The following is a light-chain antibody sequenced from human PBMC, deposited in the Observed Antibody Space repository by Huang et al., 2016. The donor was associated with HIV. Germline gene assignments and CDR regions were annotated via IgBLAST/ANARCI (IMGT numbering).Light chain of an antibody. CDR2: GAS. CDR1: QSVSSD. Sequence: EIVLTQSPATLSLSPGERATLSYRASQSVSSDLDWYQQKAGQAPRLLIYGASNRATGIPARFSGSGSGTDFTLTISSLEPEDFAVYYCQQRSDWPRTFGQGTKLEIK. V-gene: IGKV3-11*01. J-gene: IGKJ2*01. CDR3: QQRSDWPRT.